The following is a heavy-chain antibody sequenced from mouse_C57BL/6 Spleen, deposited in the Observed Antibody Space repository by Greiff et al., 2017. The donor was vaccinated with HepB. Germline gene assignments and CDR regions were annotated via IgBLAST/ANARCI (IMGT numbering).Heavy chain of an antibody. J-gene: IGHJ2*01. D-gene: IGHD1-1*01. Sequence: DVQLVESGGGLVKPGGSLKLSCAASGFTFSSYAMSWVRQTPEKRLEWVATISDGGSYTYYPDNVKGRFTISRDNAKNNLYLQMSHLKSEDTAMYYCARDRDYYGSSSFDDWGQGTTLTVSS. V-gene: IGHV5-4*01. CDR3: ARDRDYYGSSSFDD. CDR2: ISDGGSYT. CDR1: GFTFSSYA.